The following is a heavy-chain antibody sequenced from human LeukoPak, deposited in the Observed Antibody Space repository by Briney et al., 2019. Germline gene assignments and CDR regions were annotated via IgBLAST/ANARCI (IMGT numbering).Heavy chain of an antibody. V-gene: IGHV5-51*01. Sequence: GESLKISCKSSGYSFTSYWIGWVRQMPGKGLEWMGIIYPGDSDTRYSPSFQGQVTISADKSINTAYLQWSSLKASDTAMYYCWRHREYGTPYTGSAYWGQGTLVTVSS. D-gene: IGHD1-26*01. J-gene: IGHJ4*02. CDR2: IYPGDSDT. CDR1: GYSFTSYW. CDR3: WRHREYGTPYTGSAY.